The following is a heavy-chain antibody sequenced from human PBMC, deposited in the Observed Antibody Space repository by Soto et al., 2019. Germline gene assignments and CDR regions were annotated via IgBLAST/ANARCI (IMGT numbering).Heavy chain of an antibody. J-gene: IGHJ6*02. CDR2: ISAYNGNT. CDR3: ACERFGYSYGLYYYYGMDV. V-gene: IGHV1-18*01. D-gene: IGHD5-18*01. CDR1: GYTFTSYG. Sequence: GASVKVSCKASGYTFTSYGISWVRQAPGQGLEWMGWISAYNGNTNYAQKHQGRDTMTTDTSTSTAYMELRSLRSEDTAVYYCACERFGYSYGLYYYYGMDVWGQGTTVTVSS.